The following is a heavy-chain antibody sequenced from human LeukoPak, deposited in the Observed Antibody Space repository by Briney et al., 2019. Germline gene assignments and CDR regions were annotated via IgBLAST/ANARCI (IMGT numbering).Heavy chain of an antibody. J-gene: IGHJ3*02. V-gene: IGHV3-73*01. CDR3: ILTGDLPAFDI. CDR2: IRSKANSDAT. Sequence: GGSLRLSCAASGFTFSGSALHWVRQASRKGLEWVGRIRSKANSDATAYAASVKGRFTISRDDSKNTAYLQMTSLKTEDTAVYYCILTGDLPAFDIWGQGTMVTVSS. CDR1: GFTFSGSA. D-gene: IGHD1-14*01.